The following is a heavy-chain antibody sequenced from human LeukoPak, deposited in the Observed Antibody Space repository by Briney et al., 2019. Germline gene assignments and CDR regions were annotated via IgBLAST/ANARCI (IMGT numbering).Heavy chain of an antibody. D-gene: IGHD2-15*01. CDR1: GGSFSGYY. CDR2: INHSGST. J-gene: IGHJ4*02. CDR3: ARLYCSGGSCYSYYFDY. Sequence: SETLSLTCAVYGGSFSGYYWSWIRQSPGKGLEWIGEINHSGSTNYNPSLKSRVTISVDTSKNQFSLKLSSVTAADTAVYYCARLYCSGGSCYSYYFDYWGQGTLVTAS. V-gene: IGHV4-34*01.